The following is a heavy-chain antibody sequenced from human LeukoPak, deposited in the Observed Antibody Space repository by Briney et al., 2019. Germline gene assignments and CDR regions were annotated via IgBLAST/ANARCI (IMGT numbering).Heavy chain of an antibody. J-gene: IGHJ4*02. V-gene: IGHV3-7*03. Sequence: GGSLRLSCAASGFTFSSYWMHWVRQAPGKGLEWVANIKQDGSEKYYVDSVKGRFTISRDNAKNSLYLQMNSLRAEDTAVYYCARVGGRQLVKDYFDYWGQGTLVTVSS. CDR3: ARVGGRQLVKDYFDY. CDR1: GFTFSSYW. D-gene: IGHD6-13*01. CDR2: IKQDGSEK.